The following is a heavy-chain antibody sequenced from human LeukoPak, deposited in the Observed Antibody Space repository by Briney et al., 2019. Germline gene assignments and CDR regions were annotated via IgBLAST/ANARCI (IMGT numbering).Heavy chain of an antibody. CDR3: STGIGTNDW. CDR2: ITTKSDGGTT. D-gene: IGHD1-1*01. Sequence: GGSLTLSCAVSGLTFSNAWMTWVRQAPGKGLEWVGCITTKSDGGTTDYAAPVRGRLTITRDDSKSTLHLQMDSLKTEDTALYYCSTGIGTNDWWGQGTLVIVSS. V-gene: IGHV3-15*01. CDR1: GLTFSNAW. J-gene: IGHJ4*02.